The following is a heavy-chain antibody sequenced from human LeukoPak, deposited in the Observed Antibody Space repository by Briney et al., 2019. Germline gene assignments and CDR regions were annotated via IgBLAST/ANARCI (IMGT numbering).Heavy chain of an antibody. CDR1: GGSISSSSYY. D-gene: IGHD2-15*01. V-gene: IGHV4-39*07. CDR2: IYYSGST. Sequence: SETLSLTCTVSGGSISSSSYYWGWIRQPPGKGLEWIGSIYYSGSTYYNPSLKSRVTISVDTSKNQFSLKLSSVTAADTAVYYCARLKVDSSYYYMDVWGKGTTVTISS. CDR3: ARLKVDSSYYYMDV. J-gene: IGHJ6*03.